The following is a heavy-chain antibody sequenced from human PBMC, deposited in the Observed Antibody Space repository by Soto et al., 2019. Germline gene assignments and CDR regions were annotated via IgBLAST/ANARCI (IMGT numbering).Heavy chain of an antibody. CDR1: GFTFSNYA. CDR2: ISGSGGST. CDR3: AKARGSSTPAPGSY. J-gene: IGHJ4*02. D-gene: IGHD2-2*01. Sequence: GESLKISCAASGFTFSNYAMSWVRQAPGKGLEWVSAISGSGGSTYYADSVKGRFTISRDNSKNTLYLQMNSLRAEDTAVYYCAKARGSSTPAPGSYWGQGTLVTVSS. V-gene: IGHV3-23*01.